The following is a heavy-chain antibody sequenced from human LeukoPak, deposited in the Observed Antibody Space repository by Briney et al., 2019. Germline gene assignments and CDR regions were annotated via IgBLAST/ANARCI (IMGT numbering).Heavy chain of an antibody. Sequence: GSSVKVSXKASGGTFSSYAISWVRQAPGQGLEWMGWISAYNGNTNYAQKLQGRVTMTTDTSTSTAYMELRSLRSDDTAVYYCARLEDSYYYMDVWGRGTTVTVSS. CDR1: GGTFSSYA. CDR2: ISAYNGNT. D-gene: IGHD3-22*01. CDR3: ARLEDSYYYMDV. J-gene: IGHJ6*03. V-gene: IGHV1-18*01.